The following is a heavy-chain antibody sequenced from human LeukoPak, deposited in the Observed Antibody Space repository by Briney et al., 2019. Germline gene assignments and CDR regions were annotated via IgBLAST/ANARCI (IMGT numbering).Heavy chain of an antibody. CDR1: GFTFTNYA. J-gene: IGHJ4*02. Sequence: GGSLRLSCAASGFTFTNYAMSWVRQAPGKGLEWAFTDSGGGTYYADSVKGRFTVSRDTSKSTLYLQMNSLSAEDTAVYYCALRDFGVRPKYFDYWGQGTLVTVSS. CDR2: TDSGGGT. D-gene: IGHD3-3*01. V-gene: IGHV3-23*01. CDR3: ALRDFGVRPKYFDY.